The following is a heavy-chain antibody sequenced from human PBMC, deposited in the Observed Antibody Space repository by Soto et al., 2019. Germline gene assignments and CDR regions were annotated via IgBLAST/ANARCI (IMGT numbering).Heavy chain of an antibody. J-gene: IGHJ6*02. D-gene: IGHD2-15*01. V-gene: IGHV1-69*12. CDR3: ARDEMVVATGSRTWHYYYGMDV. Sequence: QVQLVQSGAEVKKPGSSMKVSCKSSGGTFSTYAISWVRQAPGQGLEWMGGIIPIFGTANYAQKFQGRVTITADESTTTAYMELISLRSGDTAVYYCARDEMVVATGSRTWHYYYGMDVWGQGTTVTVSS. CDR2: IIPIFGTA. CDR1: GGTFSTYA.